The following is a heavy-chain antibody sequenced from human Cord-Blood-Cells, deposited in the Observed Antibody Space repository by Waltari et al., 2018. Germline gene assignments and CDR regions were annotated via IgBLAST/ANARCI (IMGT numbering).Heavy chain of an antibody. D-gene: IGHD6-19*01. V-gene: IGHV1-18*01. CDR1: GYTFTSFG. J-gene: IGHJ4*02. CDR2: ISAYNGNT. Sequence: QVQLVQSGAEVKKPGASVKVSCKSSGYTFTSFGISWFGQATGQGLEWMGWISAYNGNTNYAQKLQGRVTITTDTSTSTAYMELRSLRSDDTAVYYCARDQGYSSDFDYWGQGTLVTVSS. CDR3: ARDQGYSSDFDY.